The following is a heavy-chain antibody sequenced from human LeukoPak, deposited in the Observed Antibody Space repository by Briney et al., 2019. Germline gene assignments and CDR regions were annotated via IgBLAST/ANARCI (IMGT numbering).Heavy chain of an antibody. J-gene: IGHJ4*02. CDR2: IIPIFGTA. Sequence: ASVKVSCKASGGTFSSYAISWVRQAPGQGLEWMGGIIPIFGTANYAQKFQGRVTITADKSTSTAYMELSSLRSEDTAVYYCAREAYSSAYYFDYWGQGTLVTVSS. D-gene: IGHD5-18*01. CDR3: AREAYSSAYYFDY. CDR1: GGTFSSYA. V-gene: IGHV1-69*06.